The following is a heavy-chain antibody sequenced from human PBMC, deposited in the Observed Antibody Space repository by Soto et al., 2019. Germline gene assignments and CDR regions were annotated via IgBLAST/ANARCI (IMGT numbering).Heavy chain of an antibody. CDR3: ARGGGVYYDSSGYSPVMDYYYGMDV. CDR2: INPNSGGT. Sequence: GASVKVSCKASGYTFTGYYVHWVRQAPGQGLEWMGWINPNSGGTNYAQKFQGWVTMTRDTSISTAYMELSRLRSDDTAVYYCARGGGVYYDSSGYSPVMDYYYGMDVWGQGTTVTVSS. CDR1: GYTFTGYY. D-gene: IGHD3-22*01. V-gene: IGHV1-2*04. J-gene: IGHJ6*02.